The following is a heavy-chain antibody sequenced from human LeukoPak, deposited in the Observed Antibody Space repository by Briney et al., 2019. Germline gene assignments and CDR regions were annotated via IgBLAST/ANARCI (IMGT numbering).Heavy chain of an antibody. V-gene: IGHV3-7*01. CDR2: IKQDGSEK. D-gene: IGHD2-2*01. CDR3: ARARGYRSDTTCYDPSVDY. CDR1: GFTFSNYW. J-gene: IGHJ4*02. Sequence: GESLRLSCAASGFTFSNYWMSWVRQAPGKGLEWVANIKQDGSEKHYVDSVRGRFTISRDNAKNSLYLQMNSLRAEDTAVYYCARARGYRSDTTCYDPSVDYWGQGTLVTVSS.